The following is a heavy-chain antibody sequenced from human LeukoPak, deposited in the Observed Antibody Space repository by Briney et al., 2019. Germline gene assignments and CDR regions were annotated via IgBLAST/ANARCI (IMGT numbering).Heavy chain of an antibody. Sequence: PSETLSLTCTVSGTSISTYYWSWIRQPPGKGPEWVGYLYYSGSTSYNPSLKSRVTISVDTSKNQFSLRLSSVTAADTAVYYCARAGSGYSFDYWGQGTLVTVSS. V-gene: IGHV4-59*08. D-gene: IGHD3-10*01. J-gene: IGHJ4*02. CDR3: ARAGSGYSFDY. CDR2: LYYSGST. CDR1: GTSISTYY.